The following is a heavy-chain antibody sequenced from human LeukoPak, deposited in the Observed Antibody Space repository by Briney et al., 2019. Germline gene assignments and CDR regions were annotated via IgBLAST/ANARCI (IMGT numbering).Heavy chain of an antibody. CDR1: GFTFGDYA. V-gene: IGHV3-49*03. J-gene: IGHJ6*02. Sequence: PGGSLRLSCTASGFTFGDYAMSWFRQAPGKGLEWVGFIRSKAYGGTTEYAASVKGRFTISRDDSKSIAYPQMNSLKTEDTAVYYCTSYYDISYYYYYYGMDAWGQGTTVTVSS. CDR2: IRSKAYGGTT. CDR3: TSYYDISYYYYYYGMDA. D-gene: IGHD3-9*01.